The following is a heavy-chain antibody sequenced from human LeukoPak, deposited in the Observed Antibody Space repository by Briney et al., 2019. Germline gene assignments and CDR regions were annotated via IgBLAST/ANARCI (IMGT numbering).Heavy chain of an antibody. CDR2: IYYSGST. D-gene: IGHD4-11*01. Sequence: SQTLSLTCTVSGGSISSGDYYWSWIRQPPGKGLEWIGYIYYSGSTYYNPSLKSRVTISVDTSKTQFSLKLSSVTAADTAVYYCASITVSGGHYFDYWGQGTLVTVSS. CDR3: ASITVSGGHYFDY. V-gene: IGHV4-30-4*08. J-gene: IGHJ4*02. CDR1: GGSISSGDYY.